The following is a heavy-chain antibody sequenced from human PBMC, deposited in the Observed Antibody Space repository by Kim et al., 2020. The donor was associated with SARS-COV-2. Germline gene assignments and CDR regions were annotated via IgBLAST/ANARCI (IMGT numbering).Heavy chain of an antibody. V-gene: IGHV4-39*05. CDR1: GGSISSSSYY. Sequence: SETPSLTCTVSGGSISSSSYYWGWIRQPPGKGLEWIGSIYYSGSTYYNPSLKSRVTISVDTSKNQFSLKLSSVTAADTAVYYCAAGEYYYDSSGYRRLGYYGMDVWGQGTTVTVSS. CDR2: IYYSGST. D-gene: IGHD3-22*01. CDR3: AAGEYYYDSSGYRRLGYYGMDV. J-gene: IGHJ6*02.